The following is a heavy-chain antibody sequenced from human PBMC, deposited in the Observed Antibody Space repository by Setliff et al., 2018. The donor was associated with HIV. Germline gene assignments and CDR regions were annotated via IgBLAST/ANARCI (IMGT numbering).Heavy chain of an antibody. J-gene: IGHJ4*02. CDR1: GYTFTGYG. V-gene: IGHV1-18*01. Sequence: GASVKVSCKASGYTFTGYGISWVRQAPGQGLEWMGWISAYNGNTNYAQKLQGRVTMTTDTSTSTAYMELRSLRSDDTAVYFCARFPNPSQIVVVMPPDYWGQGTLVTVSS. D-gene: IGHD3-22*01. CDR2: ISAYNGNT. CDR3: ARFPNPSQIVVVMPPDY.